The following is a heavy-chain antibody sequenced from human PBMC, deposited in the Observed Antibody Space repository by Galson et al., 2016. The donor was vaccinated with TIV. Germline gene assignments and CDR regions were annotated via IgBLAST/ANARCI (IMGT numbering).Heavy chain of an antibody. CDR2: VSYDRRTK. CDR1: GFTFSSYA. CDR3: ARERTSVVGRSLDF. Sequence: SLRLSCAASGFTFSSYAMHWVRQAPGKGLEWVAIVSYDRRTKDDSDSVRGRFTISRDNSKNTLYLQMNGLRREDTGIYYCARERTSVVGRSLDFWGQGTVVTVSS. D-gene: IGHD2-15*01. J-gene: IGHJ4*02. V-gene: IGHV3-30-3*01.